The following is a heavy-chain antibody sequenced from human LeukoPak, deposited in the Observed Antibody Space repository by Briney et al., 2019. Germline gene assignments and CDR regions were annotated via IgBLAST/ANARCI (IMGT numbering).Heavy chain of an antibody. CDR2: INPSGDST. CDR3: ARDRDGVRGAINTPPGDY. Sequence: ASVKVSCKAFGYTFTSYYMHWVRQAPGQGLEWMGIINPSGDSTSYAQKFQGRVTMTRDTSTTTVYMEVSSLRSEDTAVYYCARDRDGVRGAINTPPGDYWGQGTLVTVSS. J-gene: IGHJ4*02. V-gene: IGHV1-46*01. D-gene: IGHD3-10*01. CDR1: GYTFTSYY.